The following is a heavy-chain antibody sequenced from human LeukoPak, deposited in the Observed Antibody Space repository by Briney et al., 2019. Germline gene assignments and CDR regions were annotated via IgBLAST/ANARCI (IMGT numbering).Heavy chain of an antibody. Sequence: AGGSLRLSCAASGFTFNTYAMSWVRQAPGKGLEWVSFISFSGNSIYYADSVKGRFTISRDNARNSLYLQMNSLRAEDTAVYCCAREHSGYDFPGRDYYYMDVWGKGTTVTVSS. V-gene: IGHV3-48*03. CDR2: ISFSGNSI. CDR1: GFTFNTYA. J-gene: IGHJ6*03. CDR3: AREHSGYDFPGRDYYYMDV. D-gene: IGHD5-12*01.